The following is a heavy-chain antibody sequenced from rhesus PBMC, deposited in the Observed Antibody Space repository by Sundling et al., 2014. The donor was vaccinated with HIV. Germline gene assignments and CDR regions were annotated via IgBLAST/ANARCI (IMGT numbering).Heavy chain of an antibody. J-gene: IGHJ4*01. CDR2: INPKTGGT. Sequence: QVQLVQSGAEVKKPGSSVKVSCKASGYTFTDYYMHWVRQAPGQGLEWMGEINPKTGGTNYAQKFQGRVTMTRDTSTSTAYMELSSLRSEDTAVYYCAREGACTSTTCYVFDYWGQGVLVTVSS. V-gene: IGHV1-138*01. CDR1: GYTFTDYY. CDR3: AREGACTSTTCYVFDY. D-gene: IGHD2-2*01.